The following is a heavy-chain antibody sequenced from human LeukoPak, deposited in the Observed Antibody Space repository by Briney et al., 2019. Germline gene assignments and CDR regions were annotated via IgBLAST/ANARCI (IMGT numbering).Heavy chain of an antibody. CDR3: ARARDVLRYFDWPRYFDL. V-gene: IGHV3-7*01. CDR2: IKKDGSEK. CDR1: GFTFSSDW. J-gene: IGHJ2*01. Sequence: GSLRLSCAASGFTFSSDWMSWVRQAPGKGLEWVANIKKDGSEKKYVDSVKGRFTISRDNAEDLLYLEMNSLRAEDTAVYYCARARDVLRYFDWPRYFDLWGRGTLVTVSS. D-gene: IGHD3-9*01.